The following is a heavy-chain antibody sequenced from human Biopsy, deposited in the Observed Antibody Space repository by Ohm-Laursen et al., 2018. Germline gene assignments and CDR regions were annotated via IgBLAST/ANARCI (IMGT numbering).Heavy chain of an antibody. CDR2: VYYTGST. CDR1: GDSISSYY. D-gene: IGHD3-22*01. J-gene: IGHJ2*01. CDR3: ARDRGYYSDRTVPGYFDL. Sequence: SETLSLTCTVSGDSISSYYWTWIRQPPGQGLEWNGSVYYTGSTDYNPSLQSRVTISVDTSKNHFSLRLRSVTPADTAIYYCARDRGYYSDRTVPGYFDLWGRGTLVTVSS. V-gene: IGHV4-59*01.